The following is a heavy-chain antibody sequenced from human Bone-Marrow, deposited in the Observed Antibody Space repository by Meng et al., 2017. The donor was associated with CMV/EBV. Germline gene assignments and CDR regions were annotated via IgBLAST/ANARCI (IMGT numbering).Heavy chain of an antibody. D-gene: IGHD3-3*02. CDR1: GFTVSSNH. CDR2: IYSGGST. V-gene: IGHV3-53*01. CDR3: TTVVEAHFWSGLYYFDY. J-gene: IGHJ4*02. Sequence: GGSLRLSCAASGFTVSSNHMSWVRQAPGKGLEWVSVIYSGGSTYYADSVKGRFTISRDNSKNTLYLQMNSLRAEDTAVYYCTTVVEAHFWSGLYYFDYWGQGNRVNGAS.